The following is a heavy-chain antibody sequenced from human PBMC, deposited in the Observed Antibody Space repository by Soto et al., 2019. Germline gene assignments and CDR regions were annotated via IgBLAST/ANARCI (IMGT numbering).Heavy chain of an antibody. V-gene: IGHV3-21*01. CDR1: GFTFSSYS. Sequence: EVQLVESGGGLVKPGGSLRLSCAASGFTFSSYSMNWVRQAPGKGLEWVSSISSSSSYIYYADSVKGRFTISRDNAKNSLYLQMNSLRAEDTAVYYCARDRGNTIFGVVIERHFDYWGQGALVIVSS. CDR3: ARDRGNTIFGVVIERHFDY. D-gene: IGHD3-3*01. J-gene: IGHJ4*02. CDR2: ISSSSSYI.